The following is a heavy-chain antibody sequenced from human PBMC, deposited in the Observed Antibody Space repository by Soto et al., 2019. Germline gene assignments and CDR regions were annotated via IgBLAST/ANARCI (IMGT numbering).Heavy chain of an antibody. CDR2: IDAGKGTT. CDR1: GYIFSIYT. D-gene: IGHD1-26*01. J-gene: IGHJ5*02. Sequence: QVQLVQSGAEVKKPGASVKVSCKASGYIFSIYTIHWVRQAPGQRLEWMGWIDAGKGTTKYSQKFQGRVTITRDTSASTVSMELSSLTSEDTAVYYCAREVGVTWFDPWGQGTLVTVSS. V-gene: IGHV1-3*01. CDR3: AREVGVTWFDP.